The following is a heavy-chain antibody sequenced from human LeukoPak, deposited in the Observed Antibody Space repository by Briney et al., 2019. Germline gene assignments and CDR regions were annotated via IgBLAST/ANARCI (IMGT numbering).Heavy chain of an antibody. D-gene: IGHD2-2*01. CDR3: ARGRHDCSSTSCYYY. J-gene: IGHJ4*02. CDR1: GYTFTSYD. V-gene: IGHV1-8*03. CDR2: MNPNSGNT. Sequence: GASVKVSCKASGYTFTSYDVNWVRQATGQGLEWMGCMNPNSGNTGYAQKFQGRITITRNTSISTAYIELSSLRSEDTAVYYCARGRHDCSSTSCYYYWGQGTLVTVSS.